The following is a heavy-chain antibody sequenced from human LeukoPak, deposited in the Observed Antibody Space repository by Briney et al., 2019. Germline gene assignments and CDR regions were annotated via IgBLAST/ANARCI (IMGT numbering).Heavy chain of an antibody. Sequence: PGGSLRLSCAASGFTFSSYEMNWVRQAPGKGLEWVSYISSSGSTIYYADSVKGRFTISRENARNSLYLQMNSLRAEDTAVYYCASRLAYYFDYWGQGTLVTVSS. CDR1: GFTFSSYE. V-gene: IGHV3-48*03. J-gene: IGHJ4*02. CDR3: ASRLAYYFDY. D-gene: IGHD6-25*01. CDR2: ISSSGSTI.